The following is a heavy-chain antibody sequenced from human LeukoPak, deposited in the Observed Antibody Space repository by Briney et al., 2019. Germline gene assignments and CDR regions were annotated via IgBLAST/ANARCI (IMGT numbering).Heavy chain of an antibody. CDR3: ARALGYCSSSRCYSLDY. CDR2: IYYIGST. V-gene: IGHV4-30-4*08. J-gene: IGHJ4*02. D-gene: IGHD2-15*01. Sequence: SWVRQAPGKGLEWIGYIYYIGSTYYKPSLMSRVTMSLDTSKNQFSLKLSSVTAADTAVYYCARALGYCSSSRCYSLDYWGQGTLVTVS.